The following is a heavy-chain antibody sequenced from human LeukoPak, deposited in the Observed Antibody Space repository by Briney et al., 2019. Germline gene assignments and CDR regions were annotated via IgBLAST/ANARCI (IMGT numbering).Heavy chain of an antibody. CDR1: GYTFTGYY. CDR3: ARDIGPEYYFDY. J-gene: IGHJ4*02. Sequence: ASVKVSCKASGYTFTGYYMHWVRQAPGQGLEWMGWINPNSGGTNYAQKFQGRVTMTRDTSISTAYMKLSRLRSDDTAVYYCARDIGPEYYFDYWGQGTLVTVSS. V-gene: IGHV1-2*02. CDR2: INPNSGGT.